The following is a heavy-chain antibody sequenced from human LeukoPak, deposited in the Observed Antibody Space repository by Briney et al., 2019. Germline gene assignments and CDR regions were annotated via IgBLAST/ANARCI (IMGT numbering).Heavy chain of an antibody. CDR1: AFTFSRYN. J-gene: IGHJ6*03. Sequence: GRCLRLSCAASAFTFSRYNMNWVRQAPGKGLEWVSYISSSSSTIYYADSVKGRFTISRDNAKNSVYVQMNSLRAEDTAVYYCARDSGDSYFYYMDVWGKGTTVTVSS. V-gene: IGHV3-48*01. CDR2: ISSSSSTI. CDR3: ARDSGDSYFYYMDV.